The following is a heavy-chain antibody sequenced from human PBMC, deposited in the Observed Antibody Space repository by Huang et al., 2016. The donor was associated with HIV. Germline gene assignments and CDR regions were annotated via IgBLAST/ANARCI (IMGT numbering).Heavy chain of an antibody. CDR1: GGSFSGYY. CDR2: INHSGYT. CDR3: ARGGIAATLDY. Sequence: QVQLQQWGAGLLKPSETLSLTCAVYGGSFSGYYWTWIRQPPGKGLEWIGEINHSGYTNYDSSLKSRVTISVDTSKIQFSLKLTSVTGADTAVYFCARGGIAATLDYWGQGTLVTVSS. D-gene: IGHD2-15*01. V-gene: IGHV4-34*01. J-gene: IGHJ4*02.